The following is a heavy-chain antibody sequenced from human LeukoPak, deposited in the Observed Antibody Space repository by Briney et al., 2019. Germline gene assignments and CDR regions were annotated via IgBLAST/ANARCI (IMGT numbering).Heavy chain of an antibody. CDR2: IYPGDSDT. CDR1: GYSFTSYW. D-gene: IGHD6-13*01. J-gene: IGHJ4*02. CDR3: ARRYSSSWYYFDY. V-gene: IGHV5-51*01. Sequence: GESLKISCKGSGYSFTSYWIGWVRQMPGKGLEWMGIIYPGDSDTRYSPSFQGQVTISADKSISTAYLQRSSLKASDTAMYYCARRYSSSWYYFDYWGQGTLVTVSS.